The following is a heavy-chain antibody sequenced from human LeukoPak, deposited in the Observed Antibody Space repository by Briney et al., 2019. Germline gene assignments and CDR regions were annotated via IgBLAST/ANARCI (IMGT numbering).Heavy chain of an antibody. CDR2: INWNGNDI. CDR3: TRDNSGWFGHYFES. J-gene: IGHJ4*02. D-gene: IGHD6-19*01. Sequence: GGSLRLSCAASGFTFDDYAMHWVRQAPGKGLQWVSGINWNGNDIGYADSVKGRFTISRDNAKKSLYLQINSLRAEDMATYYCTRDNSGWFGHYFESWGQGTLVTVSS. CDR1: GFTFDDYA. V-gene: IGHV3-9*03.